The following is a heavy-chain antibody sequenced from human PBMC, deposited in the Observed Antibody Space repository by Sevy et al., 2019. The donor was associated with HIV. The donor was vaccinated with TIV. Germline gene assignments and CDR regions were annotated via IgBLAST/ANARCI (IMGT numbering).Heavy chain of an antibody. CDR3: TREGSAGAPRNYYGMDV. J-gene: IGHJ6*02. CDR1: GFTFGDYA. Sequence: GGSLRLSCTASGFTFGDYAMSWFRQAPGKGLEWVGFIRSKAYGGTTEYAASVKGRFTISRDDSKSIAYLQMNSLKTEDTAVYYCTREGSAGAPRNYYGMDVWGQGTTVTVSS. CDR2: IRSKAYGGTT. V-gene: IGHV3-49*03. D-gene: IGHD4-17*01.